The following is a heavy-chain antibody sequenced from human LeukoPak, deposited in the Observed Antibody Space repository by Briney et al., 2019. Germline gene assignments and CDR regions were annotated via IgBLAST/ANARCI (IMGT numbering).Heavy chain of an antibody. V-gene: IGHV3-30-3*01. D-gene: IGHD6-19*01. CDR1: GFTFSNSW. CDR3: ARPDSVAGTGEDV. Sequence: GGSLRLSCAGSGFTFSNSWMGWVRQAPGKGLEWVAVISYDGSNKYYADSVKGRFTISRDNSKNTLYLQMNSLRAEDTAVYYCARPDSVAGTGEDVWGQGTTVTVSS. CDR2: ISYDGSNK. J-gene: IGHJ6*02.